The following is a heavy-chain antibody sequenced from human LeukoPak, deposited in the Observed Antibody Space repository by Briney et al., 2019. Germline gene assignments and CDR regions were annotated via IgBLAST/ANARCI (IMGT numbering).Heavy chain of an antibody. J-gene: IGHJ4*02. D-gene: IGHD3-16*02. V-gene: IGHV4-59*01. CDR3: ARAVITFGGVVAKGFDC. CDR2: IYYSGST. CDR1: GGSFSSYY. Sequence: MASETLSLTCTVSGGSFSSYYWSWIRQPPGKGLEWIGYIYYSGSTDYNPSLKSRVTISVDTSKNQFSLNLSSVTAADTAVYYCARAVITFGGVVAKGFDCWGQGTLVTVSS.